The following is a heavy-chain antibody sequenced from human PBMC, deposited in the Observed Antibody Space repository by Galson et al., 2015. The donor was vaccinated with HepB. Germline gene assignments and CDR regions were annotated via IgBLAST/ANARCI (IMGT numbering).Heavy chain of an antibody. CDR3: GKGNVGLQDPDFDT. D-gene: IGHD2-15*01. Sequence: SLRLSCAASGFTFDDYAMHWVRQAPGKGLEWVSGISWNNNNIGYADSVKGRFTISRDNAKNSLFLEMNSLRAEDTALYYCGKGNVGLQDPDFDTWGQGILVTVSS. J-gene: IGHJ4*02. CDR2: ISWNNNNI. CDR1: GFTFDDYA. V-gene: IGHV3-9*01.